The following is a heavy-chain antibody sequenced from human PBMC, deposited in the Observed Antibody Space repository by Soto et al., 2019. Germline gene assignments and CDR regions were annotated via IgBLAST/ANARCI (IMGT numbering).Heavy chain of an antibody. V-gene: IGHV4-61*01. CDR3: ASDGYSNFDY. CDR1: GGSVSSGSYY. J-gene: IGHJ4*02. CDR2: ISNIGCT. D-gene: IGHD4-4*01. Sequence: QVQLQESGPELVQPSETLSLTCTVSGGSVSSGSYYWSWIRQPPGKVLEWIGYISNIGCTKDNPSLKRRVAISVDTSKNQFSLKLISVTAADTDVYYCASDGYSNFDYRGQGPLVTVSS.